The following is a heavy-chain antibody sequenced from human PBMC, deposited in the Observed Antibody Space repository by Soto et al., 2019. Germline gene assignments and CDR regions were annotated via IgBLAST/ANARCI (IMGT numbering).Heavy chain of an antibody. Sequence: EVQLLESGGGLVQPGGSLRLSCAASGFTFSSYAMTWVRQAPGKGLEWVSAISGSGGSTYYADSVKGRFTISRDNSKNTRYLQRNSLRAEDTAVYYCATGLRYYDFWSGSSPGQQLVPYWGQGTLVTVSS. CDR2: ISGSGGST. D-gene: IGHD3-3*01. V-gene: IGHV3-23*01. CDR1: GFTFSSYA. J-gene: IGHJ4*02. CDR3: ATGLRYYDFWSGSSPGQQLVPY.